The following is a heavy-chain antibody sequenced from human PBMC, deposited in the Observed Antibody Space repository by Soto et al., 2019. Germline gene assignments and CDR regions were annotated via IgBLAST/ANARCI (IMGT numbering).Heavy chain of an antibody. CDR3: ARDSMATQDAFDI. D-gene: IGHD5-12*01. CDR1: GYTFTSYY. J-gene: IGHJ3*02. CDR2: INPSGGST. V-gene: IGHV1-46*01. Sequence: ASVKVSCKASGYTFTSYYMHCVRQAPGQGLEWMGIINPSGGSTSYAQKFQGRVTMTRDTSTSTVYMELSSLRSEDTAVYYCARDSMATQDAFDIWGQGTMVTVSS.